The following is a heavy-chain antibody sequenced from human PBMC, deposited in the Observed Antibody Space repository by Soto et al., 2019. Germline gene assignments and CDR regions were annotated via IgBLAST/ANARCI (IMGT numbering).Heavy chain of an antibody. D-gene: IGHD6-13*01. Sequence: QVQLVQSGAEVKKPGASVKASCKASGYTFTSYYIHWVRQAPGQGLEWMGIFNPTGDTASYAQKLQGRVTMTRDTSTGTAYMELGSLRSEDTAVYYCARGGYSSTWSNLLDRSGLDVWGQGTTVTVSS. CDR3: ARGGYSSTWSNLLDRSGLDV. V-gene: IGHV1-46*01. CDR2: FNPTGDTA. J-gene: IGHJ6*02. CDR1: GYTFTSYY.